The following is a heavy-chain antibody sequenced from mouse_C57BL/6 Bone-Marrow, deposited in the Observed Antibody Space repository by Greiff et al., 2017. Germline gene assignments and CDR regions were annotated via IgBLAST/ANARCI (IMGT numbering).Heavy chain of an antibody. CDR2: ISNLAYSI. V-gene: IGHV5-15*01. D-gene: IGHD4-1*01. CDR3: ARHLGYAMDY. J-gene: IGHJ4*01. CDR1: GFTFSDYG. Sequence: EVNLVESGGGLVQPGGSLKLSCAASGFTFSDYGMAWVRQAPRKGPAWVAFISNLAYSIYYADTVTGRFTISRENAKNTLYLEMSSLRSEDTAMYYCARHLGYAMDYWGQGTSVTVSS.